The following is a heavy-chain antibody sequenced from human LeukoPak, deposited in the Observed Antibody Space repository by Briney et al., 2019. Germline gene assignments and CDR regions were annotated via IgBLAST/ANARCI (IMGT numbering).Heavy chain of an antibody. CDR3: ARVVLPPGGAFDI. CDR1: GGSISSYY. Sequence: PSETLSLTCTVSGGSISSYYWSWLRQSPGKGLVWIGYIFYSGSTNYNPSLKSRVAISVDTSKNQFSLKLSSVTAADTAVYYCARVVLPPGGAFDIWGQGTMVTVSS. CDR2: IFYSGST. D-gene: IGHD6-13*01. J-gene: IGHJ3*02. V-gene: IGHV4-59*01.